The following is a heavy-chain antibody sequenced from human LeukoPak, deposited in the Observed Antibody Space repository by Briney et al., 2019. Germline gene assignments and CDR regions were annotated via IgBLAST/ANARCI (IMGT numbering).Heavy chain of an antibody. CDR3: TRSTTVTLSFDF. V-gene: IGHV3-49*04. CDR2: IRSKAYGGTT. CDR1: GFTFSSYG. D-gene: IGHD4-4*01. J-gene: IGHJ4*02. Sequence: GGSLRLSCAASGFTFSSYGMHWVRQAPGKGLEWVGFIRSKAYGGTTEYAASVKDRFTISRDDSKSIAYLQMNSLKTEDTAVYYCTRSTTVTLSFDFWGQGTPVTVSS.